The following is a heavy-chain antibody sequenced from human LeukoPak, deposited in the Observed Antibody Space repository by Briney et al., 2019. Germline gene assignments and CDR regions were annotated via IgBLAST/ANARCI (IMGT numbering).Heavy chain of an antibody. CDR1: GFTFRSYN. CDR3: ARDQGSGWWAY. CDR2: IVSSSRTI. Sequence: QPVWALRLSCAATGFTFRSYNFQSVRQAPGKGLGWVSFIVSSSRTIYYADSVKGRFSISRDNAKNSLYLPMNRLRAEDTAVYYCARDQGSGWWAYWGQGTLVTVSS. V-gene: IGHV3-48*04. D-gene: IGHD6-19*01. J-gene: IGHJ4*02.